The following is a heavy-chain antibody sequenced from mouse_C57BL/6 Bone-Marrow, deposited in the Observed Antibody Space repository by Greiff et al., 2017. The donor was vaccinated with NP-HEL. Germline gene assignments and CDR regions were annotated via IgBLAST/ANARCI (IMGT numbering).Heavy chain of an antibody. CDR2: ITHSGET. CDR1: GFPITSGYY. Sequence: ESGPGLVKPSQSLFLTCSITGFPITSGYYWIWIRQSPGKPLEWMGYITHSGETFYNPSLQSPISITRETSKNQFFLQLNSVTTEDTAMYYCAGVYYYGSSYCYWYFDVWGTGTTVTVSS. CDR3: AGVYYYGSSYCYWYFDV. D-gene: IGHD1-1*01. J-gene: IGHJ1*03. V-gene: IGHV12-3*01.